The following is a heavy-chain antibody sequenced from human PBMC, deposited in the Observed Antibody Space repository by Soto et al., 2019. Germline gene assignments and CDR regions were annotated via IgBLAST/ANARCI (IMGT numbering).Heavy chain of an antibody. CDR3: AGDPYYYGSAF. CDR2: ISGGGTTI. Sequence: QVQLVESGGGLVEPGGSLRLSCAASGFRFSDHYMTWIRQAPGKGLEWVSKISGGGTTIYYADSVKGRFTVSRDNAKNSLYLQMNSLRTEDTAVYSCAGDPYYYGSAFWGQGTLVTVSS. CDR1: GFRFSDHY. V-gene: IGHV3-11*01. D-gene: IGHD3-10*01. J-gene: IGHJ4*02.